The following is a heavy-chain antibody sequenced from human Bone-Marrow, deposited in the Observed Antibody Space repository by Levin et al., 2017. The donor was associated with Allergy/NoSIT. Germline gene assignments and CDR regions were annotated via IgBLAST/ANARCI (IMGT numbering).Heavy chain of an antibody. CDR3: ARDRNYGGNPYGMDV. J-gene: IGHJ6*02. V-gene: IGHV4-59*01. CDR2: VSYSGSS. Sequence: SQTLSLPCTVSGGSISFYYWTWIRQPPGKGLEWLGYVSYSGSSNHNPSLKSRVTISLDTSKNQFSLRLSSVTAADTAVYYCARDRNYGGNPYGMDVWGQGSTVTVSS. D-gene: IGHD4-23*01. CDR1: GGSISFYY.